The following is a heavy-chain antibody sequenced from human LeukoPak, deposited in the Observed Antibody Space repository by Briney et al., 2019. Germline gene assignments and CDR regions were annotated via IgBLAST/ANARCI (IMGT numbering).Heavy chain of an antibody. D-gene: IGHD2-21*02. CDR2: IRPDGSEQ. J-gene: IGHJ4*02. V-gene: IGHV3-7*01. Sequence: GGSLRLSCAASGFTFSSYWMSWVRQAPGKGLEWVANIRPDGSEQYYVDSVEGRFTISRDNAKNSLYLQMDSLRAEDTAVYYCARDLLAYCGGDCSRGDYWGQGTLVTVSS. CDR1: GFTFSSYW. CDR3: ARDLLAYCGGDCSRGDY.